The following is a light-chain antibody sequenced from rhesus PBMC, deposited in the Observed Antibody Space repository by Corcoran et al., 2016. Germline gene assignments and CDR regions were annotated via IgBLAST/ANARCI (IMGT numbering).Light chain of an antibody. J-gene: IGKJ4*01. CDR2: GAS. CDR1: QSVSTS. V-gene: IGKV3-24*01. CDR3: LQHSNWPLT. Sequence: EIVMTQSPATLSLSPGERATLSCWASQSVSTSLAWYQQKPGQAPRLLIYGASIRATGIPERFSGSGSGTDFTLTISSLEPEDVAVYYCLQHSNWPLTFGGGTKVELK.